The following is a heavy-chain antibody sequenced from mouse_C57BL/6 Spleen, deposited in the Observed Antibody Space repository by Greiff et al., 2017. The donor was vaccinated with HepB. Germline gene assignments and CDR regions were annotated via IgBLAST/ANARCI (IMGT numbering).Heavy chain of an antibody. Sequence: VQLQQPGAELVRPGSSVKLSCKASGYTFTSYWMDWVKQRPGQGLEWIGNIYPSDSETHYNQKFKDKATLTVDKSSSTAYMQLSSLTSEDSAVYYCARSPYSNYEGDGYWGQGTTLTVSS. J-gene: IGHJ2*01. V-gene: IGHV1-61*01. CDR1: GYTFTSYW. D-gene: IGHD2-5*01. CDR3: ARSPYSNYEGDGY. CDR2: IYPSDSET.